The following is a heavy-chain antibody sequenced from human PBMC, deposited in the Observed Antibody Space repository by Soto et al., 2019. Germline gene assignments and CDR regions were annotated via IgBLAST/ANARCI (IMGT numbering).Heavy chain of an antibody. CDR3: ARDHSPYYYGMDV. J-gene: IGHJ6*02. CDR1: GGTFSSYA. CDR2: IIPIFGTA. Sequence: SVKVSCKASGGTFSSYAISWVRQAPGQGLEWMGGIIPIFGTANYAQKFQGRVTITADESTSTAYMELSSLRSEDTAVYYCARDHSPYYYGMDVWGQGTTVTVSS. V-gene: IGHV1-69*13.